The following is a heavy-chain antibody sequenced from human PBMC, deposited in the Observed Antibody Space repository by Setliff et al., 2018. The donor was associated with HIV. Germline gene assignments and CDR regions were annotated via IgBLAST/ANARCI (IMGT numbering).Heavy chain of an antibody. V-gene: IGHV4-61*02. CDR2: IYTTGST. J-gene: IGHJ4*02. CDR1: GGSINSGSYY. CDR3: ARGNPDYDILTGYWSHYFDY. D-gene: IGHD3-9*01. Sequence: SETLSLTCTVSGGSINSGSYYWSWIRQPAGKGLEWIGRIYTTGSTNYNPSLKSRVSISLDTSKNHFSLRLSSVTAADTAVYFCARGNPDYDILTGYWSHYFDYWGQGTLVTVSS.